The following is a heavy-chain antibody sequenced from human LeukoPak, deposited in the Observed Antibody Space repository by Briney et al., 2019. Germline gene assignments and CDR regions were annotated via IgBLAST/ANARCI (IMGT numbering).Heavy chain of an antibody. J-gene: IGHJ1*01. CDR3: VTDVSGSLGD. CDR1: GFTFSNYW. D-gene: IGHD5-12*01. V-gene: IGHV3-7*05. CDR2: IKRDGSEK. Sequence: PGGSLRLSCEASGFTFSNYWMNWVRQAPGRGLEWVANIKRDGSEKHYVDSVKGRFTISRGNAKNSLYLRMSSLRAEHTAVYYCVTDVSGSLGDWGQGTLVTVSS.